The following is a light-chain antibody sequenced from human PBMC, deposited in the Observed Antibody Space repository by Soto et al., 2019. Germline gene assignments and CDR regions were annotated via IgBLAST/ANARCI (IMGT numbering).Light chain of an antibody. V-gene: IGLV2-11*01. J-gene: IGLJ2*01. Sequence: QSALTQPRSVSGPPGQSVSISCSGTSSDVGTSNYVSWYQQPPGKAPKLMIYDVSKRPSGVPDRFSGSNSGNTSSLTISGLQAEDEADYYCCSYAGGYTHAVFGGGTKLTVL. CDR1: SSDVGTSNY. CDR2: DVS. CDR3: CSYAGGYTHAV.